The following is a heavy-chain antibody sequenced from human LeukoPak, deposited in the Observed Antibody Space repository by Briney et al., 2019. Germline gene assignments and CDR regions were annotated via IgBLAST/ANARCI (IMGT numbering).Heavy chain of an antibody. CDR3: ARGHSNYGDYFDY. D-gene: IGHD4-11*01. CDR1: GFTFSAYW. CDR2: INNDGTAT. V-gene: IGHV3-74*01. J-gene: IGHJ4*02. Sequence: GGSLRLSCAASGFTFSAYWMHWVRQVPGKGLVWVSRINNDGTATFFADSVKGRFTISRDNAKNTLYLQMDSLRAEDTAVYYCARGHSNYGDYFDYWGQGTLVTVSS.